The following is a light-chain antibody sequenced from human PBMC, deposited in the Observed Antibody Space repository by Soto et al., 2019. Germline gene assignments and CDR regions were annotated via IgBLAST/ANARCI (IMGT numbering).Light chain of an antibody. CDR2: AAS. CDR3: QHYVESPWG. Sequence: EIVLTQSPGTLSLSPGERATLSCRASQSFSSSYLAWYQQKPGQAPRLLIYAASSRATGIPDRFSGSGSGTDFTLTISRLEPEDFAVYYCQHYVESPWGLGQGTKVDIK. CDR1: QSFSSSY. V-gene: IGKV3-20*01. J-gene: IGKJ1*01.